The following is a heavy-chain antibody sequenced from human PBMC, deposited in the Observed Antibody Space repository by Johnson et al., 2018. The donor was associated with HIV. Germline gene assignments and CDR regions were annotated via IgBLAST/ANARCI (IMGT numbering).Heavy chain of an antibody. CDR2: INLNGGST. D-gene: IGHD6-19*01. CDR1: GFTFDDYG. V-gene: IGHV3-20*04. Sequence: VQLVESGGGVVRPGGSLRLSCAASGFTFDDYGMSWVRQAPGKGLEWVSGINLNGGSTGYADSVKGRFTISRDNAKNSLSLQMNSLRAEDTALYYCARFLAGTAMVGDAFDIWGQGTMVTVSS. CDR3: ARFLAGTAMVGDAFDI. J-gene: IGHJ3*02.